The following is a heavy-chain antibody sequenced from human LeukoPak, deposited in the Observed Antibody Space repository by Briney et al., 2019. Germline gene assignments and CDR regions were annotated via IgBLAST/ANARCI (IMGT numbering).Heavy chain of an antibody. D-gene: IGHD3-16*01. V-gene: IGHV3-30*18. CDR1: GFTFNNYG. J-gene: IGHJ4*02. CDR3: AKVREIMFRGPQDY. CDR2: MSYDGNNK. Sequence: GGSLRLSYAASGFTFNNYGMHWVRQAPAKGLDWLPVMSYDGNNKYHADSVKGRFTISRDNSQNTLYLQMDSLRPDDTAVYYCAKVREIMFRGPQDYWGQGTLVTVSS.